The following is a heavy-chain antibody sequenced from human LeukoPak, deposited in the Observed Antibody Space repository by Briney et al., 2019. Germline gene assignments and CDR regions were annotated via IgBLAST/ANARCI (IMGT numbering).Heavy chain of an antibody. V-gene: IGHV4-59*01. CDR1: GGSISRYY. D-gene: IGHD3-3*01. CDR3: ARGIFGVVPNTFDY. J-gene: IGHJ4*02. Sequence: SETLSLTCTVAGGSISRYYWSWVRQPPGKGLEWLGYIYYCGRTIYSRSLKSRVTISVDTSKNQFSLKLSSVTAADTAVYYCARGIFGVVPNTFDYWGQGTLVTVSS. CDR2: IYYCGRT.